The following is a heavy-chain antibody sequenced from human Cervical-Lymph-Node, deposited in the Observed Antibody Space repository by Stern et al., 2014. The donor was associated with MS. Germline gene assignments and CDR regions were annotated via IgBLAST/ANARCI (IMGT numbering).Heavy chain of an antibody. Sequence: QLVESGGGLVQPGGSLRISCAASGFTFDGYGMHWGPQAPGKGLGLGSPLCWDGGSIGYADSVKGRFTISRDNAKNSLYLQMNSLRAEDTALYYCAKDRIWFGEGYYSMDVWGQGTAVTVSS. D-gene: IGHD3-10*01. CDR3: AKDRIWFGEGYYSMDV. V-gene: IGHV3-9*01. CDR1: GFTFDGYG. CDR2: LCWDGGSI. J-gene: IGHJ6*02.